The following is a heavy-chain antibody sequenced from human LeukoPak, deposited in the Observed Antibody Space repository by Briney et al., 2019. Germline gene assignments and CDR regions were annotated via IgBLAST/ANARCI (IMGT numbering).Heavy chain of an antibody. CDR2: TNEDGSEK. CDR1: GFTFRTYW. D-gene: IGHD2-2*01. Sequence: PGGSLRLSCAASGFTFRTYWMSWVRQAPGKGLEWMANTNEDGSEKYYVDSVKGRFTISRDNAKNSLYLQMDSLRVDDSAVYYCARQLPARIQSAFDLWGQGTMVTVSS. CDR3: ARQLPARIQSAFDL. V-gene: IGHV3-7*01. J-gene: IGHJ3*01.